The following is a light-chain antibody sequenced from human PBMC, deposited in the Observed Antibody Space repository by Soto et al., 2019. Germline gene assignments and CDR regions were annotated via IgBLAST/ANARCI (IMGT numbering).Light chain of an antibody. V-gene: IGKV1-5*01. CDR2: DAS. CDR3: QQYNSYLWT. J-gene: IGKJ1*01. Sequence: DIQMTQSPSTLSASVGDRVTITCRASQSISTWLAWYQQKPGKAPNLLIYDASHLESGVPSRFSGSGSGTEITLTISSLEPDDFGTYYCQQYNSYLWTFGQGTKVDIK. CDR1: QSISTW.